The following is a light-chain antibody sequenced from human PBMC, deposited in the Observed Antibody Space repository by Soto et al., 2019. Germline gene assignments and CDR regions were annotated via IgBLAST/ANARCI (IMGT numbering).Light chain of an antibody. CDR3: QQYYYYPPLI. Sequence: EIVMTQSPATLSVSPGERATLSCRASRNINRKLAWYQQKPGQAPRLLISGASTRATGIPARFSGSGSGTEFTLNISRLQSEDFAVYYCQQYYYYPPLIFGGGTKVEIK. CDR2: GAS. V-gene: IGKV3-15*01. CDR1: RNINRK. J-gene: IGKJ4*01.